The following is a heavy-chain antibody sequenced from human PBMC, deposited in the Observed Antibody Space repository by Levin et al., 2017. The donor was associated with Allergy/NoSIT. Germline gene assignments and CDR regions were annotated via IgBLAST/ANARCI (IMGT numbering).Heavy chain of an antibody. J-gene: IGHJ4*02. CDR3: AGGPRYYFDY. V-gene: IGHV3-9*01. Sequence: SLKISCAASGFTFDDYVMHWVRQAPGKGLEWVSGINWNSNSIGYADSVKGRFTISRDNAKNSLYLQMNSLRAEDTALYYCAGGPRYYFDYWGQGTLVTVSS. D-gene: IGHD3-16*01. CDR1: GFTFDDYV. CDR2: INWNSNSI.